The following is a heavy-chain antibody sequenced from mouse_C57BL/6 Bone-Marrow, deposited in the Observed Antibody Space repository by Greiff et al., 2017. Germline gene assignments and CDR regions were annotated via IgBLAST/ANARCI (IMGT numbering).Heavy chain of an antibody. Sequence: EVQLQESGAELVRPGASVKLSCTASGFTFKDYYMHWVKQRPEQGLEWIGWIDPENGDTDYASKFQGKATRTTDTSSNTAYLQLSSLTSEDTAVYYLTTRYRNCYAMDYWGQGTSVTVSS. D-gene: IGHD2-5*01. CDR2: IDPENGDT. V-gene: IGHV14-4*01. J-gene: IGHJ4*01. CDR1: GFTFKDYY. CDR3: TTRYRNCYAMDY.